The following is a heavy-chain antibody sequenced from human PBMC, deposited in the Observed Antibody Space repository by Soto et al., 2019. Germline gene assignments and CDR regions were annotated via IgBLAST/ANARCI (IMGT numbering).Heavy chain of an antibody. V-gene: IGHV3-30*18. J-gene: IGHJ6*02. Sequence: QVQLVESGGGVVQPGRSLRLSCAASGFTFSSYGMHWVRQAPGKGLEWVAVISYDGSNKYYADSVKGRFTISRDNSKNTLYLQMNSLRAEDTAVYYCAKEGGYSSYYYYGMDVWGQGTTVTVSS. CDR3: AKEGGYSSYYYYGMDV. D-gene: IGHD5-18*01. CDR1: GFTFSSYG. CDR2: ISYDGSNK.